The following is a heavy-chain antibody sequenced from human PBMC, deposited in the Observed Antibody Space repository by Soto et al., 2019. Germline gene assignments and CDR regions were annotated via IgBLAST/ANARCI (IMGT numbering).Heavy chain of an antibody. Sequence: QVQLQESGPGLVKPSETLSLNCTVSGGSISSYYWSWIRQPPGKGLEWIGYIHYSGSTNYDPSLKSRVTISIDTAKDQFSLKLSSVTAAYTAVYYCARQRWTTIDFWGQGTPVTVSS. V-gene: IGHV4-59*01. J-gene: IGHJ4*02. CDR3: ARQRWTTIDF. CDR1: GGSISSYY. D-gene: IGHD1-26*01. CDR2: IHYSGST.